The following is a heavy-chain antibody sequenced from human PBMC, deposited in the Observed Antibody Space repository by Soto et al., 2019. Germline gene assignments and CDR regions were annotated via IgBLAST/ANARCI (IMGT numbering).Heavy chain of an antibody. D-gene: IGHD2-15*01. CDR1: GFTFSSYA. Sequence: GGSLRLSCAASGFTFSSYAMSWVRQAPGKGLEWVSAISGSGGSKYYADSVKGRFTISRDNSKNTLYLQMNSLRAEDTAVYYCAKDWGYCSGGSCYADAEFDYWGQGTLVTVSS. V-gene: IGHV3-23*01. CDR3: AKDWGYCSGGSCYADAEFDY. J-gene: IGHJ4*02. CDR2: ISGSGGSK.